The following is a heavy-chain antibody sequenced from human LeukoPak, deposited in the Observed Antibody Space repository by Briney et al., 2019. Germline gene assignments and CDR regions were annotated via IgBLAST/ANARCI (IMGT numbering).Heavy chain of an antibody. D-gene: IGHD3-10*01. CDR3: AKGYYGSGSYYNWFDP. CDR1: GFTFSSYA. J-gene: IGHJ5*02. V-gene: IGHV3-23*01. CDR2: ISGSGGST. Sequence: GGSLRLSCAASGFTFSSYAMSWVRQAPGKGLEWVSAISGSGGSTYYADSEKGRFTISRDNSKNTLYLQMNSLRAEDTAVYYCAKGYYGSGSYYNWFDPWGQGTLVTVSS.